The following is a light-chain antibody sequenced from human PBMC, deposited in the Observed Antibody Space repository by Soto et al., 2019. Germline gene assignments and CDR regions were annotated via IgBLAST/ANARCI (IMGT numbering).Light chain of an antibody. Sequence: EILMTQSPATLSLSPGERAILSCRASQSVSSDLAWYQQKPGQAPWLLIYGASTRATGVPARFSGSGSGTDFTLTISSLQSEDFAVYYCQQYNYWPPLTFGGGTRVEIK. CDR1: QSVSSD. J-gene: IGKJ4*01. CDR2: GAS. CDR3: QQYNYWPPLT. V-gene: IGKV3-15*01.